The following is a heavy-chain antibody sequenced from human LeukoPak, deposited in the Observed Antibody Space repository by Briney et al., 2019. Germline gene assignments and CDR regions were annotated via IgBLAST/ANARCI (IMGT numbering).Heavy chain of an antibody. D-gene: IGHD3-22*01. J-gene: IGHJ4*02. CDR2: INSDGSST. CDR1: GFTFSSYW. V-gene: IGHV3-74*01. Sequence: GGSLRLSCAASGFTFSSYWMHWVRQAPGKGLVWVSRINSDGSSTSYADSVKGRFTISRDNSKNTLYLQMNSLRAEDTAVYYCARERYYYDSSAWTPGHWGQGTLVTVSS. CDR3: ARERYYYDSSAWTPGH.